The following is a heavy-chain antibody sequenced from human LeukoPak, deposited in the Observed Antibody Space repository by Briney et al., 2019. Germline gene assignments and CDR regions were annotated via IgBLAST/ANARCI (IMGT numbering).Heavy chain of an antibody. D-gene: IGHD3-10*01. Sequence: EASVKVSCKASGYTFTSYALNWVRQAPGQGLEWMGWINTNTGNPTYAQGFTGRFVFSLDTSVSTAYLQISSLEAEDTAVYYCARDPPLLYGSGSYPFYWGQGTLVTVSS. J-gene: IGHJ4*02. CDR2: INTNTGNP. CDR3: ARDPPLLYGSGSYPFY. CDR1: GYTFTSYA. V-gene: IGHV7-4-1*02.